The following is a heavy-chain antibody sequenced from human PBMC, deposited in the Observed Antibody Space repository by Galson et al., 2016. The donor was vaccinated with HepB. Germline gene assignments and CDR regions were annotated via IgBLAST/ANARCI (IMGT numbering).Heavy chain of an antibody. Sequence: SLRLSCAAFGFTFSNYGMHWVRQAPGKGLEWVAVMSYDVGHEYYANSVKGRFTISRGNSKNTLYLQMNSLRAEDTALYFCAKGGVEVPAIVSWGQGTRVAVSS. CDR1: GFTFSNYG. CDR3: AKGGVEVPAIVS. D-gene: IGHD2-2*01. J-gene: IGHJ4*02. V-gene: IGHV3-30*18. CDR2: MSYDVGHE.